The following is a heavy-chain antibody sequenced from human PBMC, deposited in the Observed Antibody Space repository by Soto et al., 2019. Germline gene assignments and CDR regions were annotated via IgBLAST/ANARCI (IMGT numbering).Heavy chain of an antibody. Sequence: GGSLRLSCAASGFTFSSYAMSWVRQAPGKGLQWVSAISGSGGGTYYADSVKGRFTISRDNSKNTLYLQMNSLRAEDTAVYYCAKEKDLVVQPPAMWDYWGQGTLVTVSS. CDR3: AKEKDLVVQPPAMWDY. D-gene: IGHD2-2*01. V-gene: IGHV3-23*01. J-gene: IGHJ4*02. CDR2: ISGSGGGT. CDR1: GFTFSSYA.